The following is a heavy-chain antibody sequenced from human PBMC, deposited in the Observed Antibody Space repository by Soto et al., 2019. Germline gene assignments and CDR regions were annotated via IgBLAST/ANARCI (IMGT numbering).Heavy chain of an antibody. Sequence: QVQLQESGPGLVESSGTLSLTCAVYGGSITSGHWWSWVRQSPGKGPEWIGELSLNGDINSSPSLQSRVTVSMDMSRNHLSVRLTSVTAADTAVYYCATRETRTGGPVWGQGTVVTVSS. J-gene: IGHJ4*01. V-gene: IGHV4-4*02. CDR2: LSLNGDI. CDR3: ATRETRTGGPV. CDR1: GGSITSGHW. D-gene: IGHD2-8*02.